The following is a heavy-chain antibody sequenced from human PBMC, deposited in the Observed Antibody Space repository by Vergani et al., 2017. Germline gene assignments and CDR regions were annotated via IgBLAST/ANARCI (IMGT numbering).Heavy chain of an antibody. D-gene: IGHD3-16*01. Sequence: QVQLQESGPGLVKPSETLSLTCTVSGGSISSYYWSWIRLPPGKGLEWIGYIYYSGSTNYNPALKIRVTISVDTSKNQFSLKLSSVTAADTAVYYCAGVLGGGGFDYWGQGTLVTVSS. V-gene: IGHV4-59*01. CDR2: IYYSGST. CDR1: GGSISSYY. J-gene: IGHJ4*02. CDR3: AGVLGGGGFDY.